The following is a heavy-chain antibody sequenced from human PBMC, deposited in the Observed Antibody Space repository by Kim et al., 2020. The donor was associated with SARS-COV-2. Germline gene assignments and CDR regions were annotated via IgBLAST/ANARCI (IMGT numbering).Heavy chain of an antibody. CDR3: AREGPGSYNWFDP. J-gene: IGHJ5*02. CDR1: GYTFETFS. CDR2: INGGNGNT. Sequence: ASVKVSCKASGYTFETFSLYWVRQAPGQRTEWMGWINGGNGNTRYSQNFQGRLTITRDTSATTAYMERSGLTSKDTAVYFCAREGPGSYNWFDPWGQGTLVTVSS. V-gene: IGHV1-3*01. D-gene: IGHD3-10*01.